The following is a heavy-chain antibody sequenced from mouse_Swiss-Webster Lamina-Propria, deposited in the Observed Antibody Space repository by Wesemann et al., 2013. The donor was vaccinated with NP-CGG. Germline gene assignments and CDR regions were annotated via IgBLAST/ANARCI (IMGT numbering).Heavy chain of an antibody. D-gene: IGHD2-2*01. V-gene: IGHV1S36*01. Sequence: PVQLQQPGAELVKPGASVKLSCKASGYTFTSYWMHWVKQRPGRGLEWIGRIDPNSGGTKYNEKFKSKATLTVDKPSSTAYMQLSSLTSEDSAVYYCTGGFYGYGGRDWYFDVWGAGTTVTVSS. CDR2: IDPNSGGT. CDR1: GYTFTSYW. CDR3: TGGFYGYGGRDWYFDV. J-gene: IGHJ1*01.